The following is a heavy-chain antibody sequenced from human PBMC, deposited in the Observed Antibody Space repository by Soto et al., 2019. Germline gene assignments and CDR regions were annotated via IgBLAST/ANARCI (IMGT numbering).Heavy chain of an antibody. CDR3: AKGVAGPLTRNYFDY. Sequence: SLSLSCAASGFTFDDYAMHWVRQAPGKGLEWVSGISWNSGSIGYADSVKGRFTISRDNAKNSLYLQMNSLRAEDTALYYCAKGVAGPLTRNYFDYWGQGTLVTVSS. CDR2: ISWNSGSI. V-gene: IGHV3-9*01. J-gene: IGHJ4*02. D-gene: IGHD6-19*01. CDR1: GFTFDDYA.